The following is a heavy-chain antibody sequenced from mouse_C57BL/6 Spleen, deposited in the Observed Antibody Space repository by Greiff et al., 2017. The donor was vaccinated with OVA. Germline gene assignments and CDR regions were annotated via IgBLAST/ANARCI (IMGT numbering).Heavy chain of an antibody. CDR3: AREGGRSYAMDY. Sequence: VHLVESGPELVKPGASVKISCKASGYAFSSSWMNWVKQRPGKGLEWIGRIYTGDGDTNYNGKFKGKATLTADKSSSTAYMQLSSLTSEDSAVYFCAREGGRSYAMDYWGQGTSVTVSS. CDR2: IYTGDGDT. J-gene: IGHJ4*01. CDR1: GYAFSSSW. V-gene: IGHV1-82*01.